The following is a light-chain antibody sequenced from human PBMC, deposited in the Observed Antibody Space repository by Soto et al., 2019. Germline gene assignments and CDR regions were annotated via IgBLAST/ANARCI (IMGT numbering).Light chain of an antibody. CDR1: SSDVGAYNR. Sequence: QSALTQPPSVSASPGQSVTIPCTATSSDVGAYNRVSWYQQYPGTPPKLMISEVNNRPSGVPDRFSGSKSGNTASLTISGLQAEDEADDYCSLYTSSSTVAFGGGTKVTVL. CDR2: EVN. CDR3: SLYTSSSTVA. J-gene: IGLJ2*01. V-gene: IGLV2-18*01.